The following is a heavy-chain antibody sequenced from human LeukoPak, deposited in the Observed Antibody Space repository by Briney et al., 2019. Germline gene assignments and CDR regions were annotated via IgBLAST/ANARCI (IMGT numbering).Heavy chain of an antibody. V-gene: IGHV4-39*01. D-gene: IGHD5-18*01. J-gene: IGHJ4*02. CDR3: ARVHGYPYYFDY. Sequence: SETLSLTCTVSGGPTSSSSYFWGWIRQPPEKGLDWIGNVYYTGSTYYNPSLLSRVTVSVDTSKNQSSLRLSSVTAADTAMYYCARVHGYPYYFDYWGQGILVTVSS. CDR1: GGPTSSSSYF. CDR2: VYYTGST.